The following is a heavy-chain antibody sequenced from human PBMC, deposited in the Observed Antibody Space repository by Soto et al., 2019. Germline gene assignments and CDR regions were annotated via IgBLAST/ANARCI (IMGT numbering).Heavy chain of an antibody. J-gene: IGHJ1*01. V-gene: IGHV3-33*01. CDR2: IWDDGSNK. CDR3: ASPGIGAGETWAEYFQQ. CDR1: GFTFSSYG. D-gene: IGHD6-13*01. Sequence: QVQLVESGGGVVQPGRSLRLSCAASGFTFSSYGMHWVRQAPGKGLEWVAVIWDDGSNKYYADSVKGRFTISRDNSKKQLYLQMNRRRAGDTGVYYCASPGIGAGETWAEYFQQWGQGTLVTVSS.